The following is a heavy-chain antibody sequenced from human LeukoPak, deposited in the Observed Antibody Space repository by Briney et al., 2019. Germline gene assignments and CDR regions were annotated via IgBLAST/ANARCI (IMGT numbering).Heavy chain of an antibody. CDR1: GVSISSYY. J-gene: IGHJ3*02. V-gene: IGHV4-59*01. CDR3: ARGYRNYYDSSGHIGAFDI. Sequence: SETLSLTCTVSGVSISSYYWSWIRQPPGKGLEWIGYIYYSGSTNYNPSLKSRVTISVDTSKNQFSLKLSSVTAADTAVYYCARGYRNYYDSSGHIGAFDIWGQGTMVTVSS. D-gene: IGHD3-22*01. CDR2: IYYSGST.